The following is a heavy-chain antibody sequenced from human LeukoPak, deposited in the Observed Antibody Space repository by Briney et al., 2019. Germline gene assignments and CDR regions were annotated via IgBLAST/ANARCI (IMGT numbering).Heavy chain of an antibody. D-gene: IGHD4-17*01. CDR1: RFTFSSYW. J-gene: IGHJ4*02. Sequence: GGSLRLSCAASRFTFSSYWMHWVRQAPGKGLVWVSRINSDGSSTNYADSVKGRFTISRDNAKNTLYLQMNSLRAEDTAVYYCAREGYGDYTFDYWGQGTLVTVSS. CDR3: AREGYGDYTFDY. CDR2: INSDGSST. V-gene: IGHV3-74*01.